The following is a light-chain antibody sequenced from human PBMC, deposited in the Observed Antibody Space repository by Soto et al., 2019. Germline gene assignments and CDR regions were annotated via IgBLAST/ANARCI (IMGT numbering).Light chain of an antibody. Sequence: IVLTQSPAIVSVSPGERVTLSCRASEDVGDSLAWFQQKPGQAPRLLIYAASRRASDVPARFSGSGSGTEFTLTITSLQSEDFAIYYCQQYSLWRTFGQGTKVDVK. V-gene: IGKV3-15*01. CDR2: AAS. CDR3: QQYSLWRT. CDR1: EDVGDS. J-gene: IGKJ1*01.